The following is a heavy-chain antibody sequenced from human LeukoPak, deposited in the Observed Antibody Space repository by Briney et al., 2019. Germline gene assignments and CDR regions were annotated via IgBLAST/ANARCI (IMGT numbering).Heavy chain of an antibody. J-gene: IGHJ6*02. D-gene: IGHD4-17*01. CDR1: GFTFSSYG. CDR2: ISYVGSNK. CDR3: AKDLDGDSTYYYGMDV. V-gene: IGHV3-30*18. Sequence: PGGSLRLSCASSGFTFSSYGMRWARPAQGKGLEWVAVISYVGSNKYYADSVKGRFTISRDNSKNTLYLQMNSLRAEDTAVYYCAKDLDGDSTYYYGMDVWGQGTTVTVSS.